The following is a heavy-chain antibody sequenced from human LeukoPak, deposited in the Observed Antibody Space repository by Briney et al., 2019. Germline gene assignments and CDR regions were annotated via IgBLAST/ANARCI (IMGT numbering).Heavy chain of an antibody. V-gene: IGHV3-30*18. J-gene: IGHJ4*02. CDR1: GFTFSSYG. D-gene: IGHD1-26*01. CDR2: ISYDGSNK. Sequence: GGSLRLSCAASGFTFSSYGMHWVRQAPGKGLEWVAVISYDGSNKYYADSVKGRFTISRDNSKNTLYLQMNSLRAEDTAVYYCAKDRGGSSPGGFDYWGQGTLVTVSS. CDR3: AKDRGGSSPGGFDY.